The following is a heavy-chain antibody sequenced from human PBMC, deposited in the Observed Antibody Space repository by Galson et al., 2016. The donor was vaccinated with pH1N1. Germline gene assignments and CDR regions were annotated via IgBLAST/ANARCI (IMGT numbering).Heavy chain of an antibody. D-gene: IGHD3-22*01. CDR2: IIPIFGTP. J-gene: IGHJ4*02. CDR3: ARRDKYFDTSGFQN. CDR1: GGAFSAYA. V-gene: IGHV1-69*13. Sequence: SVKVSCKASGGAFSAYAISWVRQAPGQGLEWIGGIIPIFGTPNYAQKFQGRVTITADDSTSTHYMELSSLRSEDTAIYYCARRDKYFDTSGFQNWGQGTLVTVSS.